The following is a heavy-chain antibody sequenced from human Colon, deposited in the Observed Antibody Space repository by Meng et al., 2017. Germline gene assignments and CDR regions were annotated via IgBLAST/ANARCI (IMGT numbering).Heavy chain of an antibody. CDR2: IYYRGST. CDR1: GGSITSTSSY. CDR3: VISSHN. V-gene: IGHV4-39*07. J-gene: IGHJ4*02. Sequence: QLHLQESGPGLVKPSETLSLTCTISGGSITSTSSYWGWVRQPPGKGLEWIGSIYYRGSTNYNPSLKSRISMSVDMSKNQFSLKVNSVTAADTAIYYCVISSHNWGQGTLLTVSS. D-gene: IGHD3-3*02.